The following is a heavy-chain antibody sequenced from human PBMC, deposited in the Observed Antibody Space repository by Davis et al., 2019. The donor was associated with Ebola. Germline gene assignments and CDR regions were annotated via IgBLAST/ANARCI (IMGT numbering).Heavy chain of an antibody. Sequence: ASVKVSCKASGYTFTGYYMHWVRQAPGQGLEWMGRINPTSGGTNYAQKFQGRVTMTRDTSISTAYMELSRLRSDDTAVYYCARGGSSSAPYYYYGMDVWGKGTTVTVSS. CDR3: ARGGSSSAPYYYYGMDV. D-gene: IGHD6-6*01. V-gene: IGHV1-2*06. CDR2: INPTSGGT. CDR1: GYTFTGYY. J-gene: IGHJ6*04.